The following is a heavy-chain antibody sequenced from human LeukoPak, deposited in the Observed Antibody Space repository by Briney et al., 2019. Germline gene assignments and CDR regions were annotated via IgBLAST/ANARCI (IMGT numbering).Heavy chain of an antibody. V-gene: IGHV1-46*01. D-gene: IGHD2-15*01. Sequence: ASVTVSCTASAYIFTSYYMHRVRQAPGQGLEWMGIINPSGGSTSYAQKVQGSVTMTRDTSTNTVYMELSSLRYEDTAVYYCARYCSGGSCYGLDYWGQGTLVTVSS. CDR3: ARYCSGGSCYGLDY. CDR1: AYIFTSYY. CDR2: INPSGGST. J-gene: IGHJ4*02.